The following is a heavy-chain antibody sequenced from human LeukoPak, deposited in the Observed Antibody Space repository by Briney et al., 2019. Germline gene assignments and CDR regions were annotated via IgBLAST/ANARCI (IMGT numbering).Heavy chain of an antibody. V-gene: IGHV4-39*07. J-gene: IGHJ4*02. Sequence: SETLSLTCTVSGGSISSSSYYWGWIRQPPGKGLEWIGSIYYSGSTDYSPSLKSRVTISLDTSKNQFSLNINFVTAADTAVYYCARDVPGGRNDYWGQGTLVTVSS. CDR1: GGSISSSSYY. D-gene: IGHD3-16*01. CDR3: ARDVPGGRNDY. CDR2: IYYSGST.